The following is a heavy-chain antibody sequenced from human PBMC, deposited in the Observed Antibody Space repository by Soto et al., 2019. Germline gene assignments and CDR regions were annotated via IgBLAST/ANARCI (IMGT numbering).Heavy chain of an antibody. CDR1: GGSISRGDYY. Sequence: SSETLSLTCTVSGGSISRGDYYWSWIRQPPGKGLEWIGYIYYSGSTNYNPSLKSRVTISVDTSKNQFSLKLSSVTAADTAVYYCASSDYYDSSGYGYYFDYWGQGTLVTVSS. V-gene: IGHV4-61*08. CDR3: ASSDYYDSSGYGYYFDY. J-gene: IGHJ4*02. D-gene: IGHD3-22*01. CDR2: IYYSGST.